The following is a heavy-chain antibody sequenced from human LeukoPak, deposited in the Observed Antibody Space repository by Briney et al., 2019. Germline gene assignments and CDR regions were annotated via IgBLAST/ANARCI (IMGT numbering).Heavy chain of an antibody. CDR2: ISGSGGST. V-gene: IGHV3-23*01. CDR1: GFTFSSYA. CDR3: ARATARYYYDSSGYYSS. J-gene: IGHJ4*02. Sequence: GSLRLSCAASGFTFSSYAMSWVRQAPGKGLEWVSAISGSGGSTYYADSVKGRFTISRDNSKNTLYLQMNSLRAEDTAVYYCARATARYYYDSSGYYSSWGQGTLVTVSS. D-gene: IGHD3-22*01.